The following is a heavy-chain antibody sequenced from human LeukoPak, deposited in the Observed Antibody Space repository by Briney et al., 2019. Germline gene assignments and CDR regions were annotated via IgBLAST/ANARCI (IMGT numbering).Heavy chain of an antibody. CDR3: ARVVKDYGGNSGWFDP. V-gene: IGHV4-59*01. D-gene: IGHD4-23*01. CDR1: GGSIISYY. CDR2: IYYSGST. Sequence: SETLSLTCTVSGGSIISYYWSWIRQPPGKGLEWIGYIYYSGSTNYNPSLKSRVTISVDTSKNQFSLKLSSVTAADTAVYYCARVVKDYGGNSGWFDPWGQGTLVTVSS. J-gene: IGHJ5*02.